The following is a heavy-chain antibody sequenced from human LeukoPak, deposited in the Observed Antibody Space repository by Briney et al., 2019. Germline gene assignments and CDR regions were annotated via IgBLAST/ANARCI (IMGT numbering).Heavy chain of an antibody. Sequence: GGSLRISCAASGFTFSSYWRHWVRQAPGKGLVWVSRINSDGSSTSYADSVKGRFTISRDNAKNTLYLQMNSLRAEDTAVYYCARDPGGYYDSSGYYYSNWFDPWGQGTLVTVSS. CDR3: ARDPGGYYDSSGYYYSNWFDP. J-gene: IGHJ5*02. CDR1: GFTFSSYW. D-gene: IGHD3-22*01. CDR2: INSDGSST. V-gene: IGHV3-74*01.